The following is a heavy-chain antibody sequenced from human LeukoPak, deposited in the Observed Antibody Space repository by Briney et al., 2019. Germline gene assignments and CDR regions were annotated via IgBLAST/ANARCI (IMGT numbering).Heavy chain of an antibody. D-gene: IGHD3-10*01. Sequence: PSGTLSLTCAVSGDSISSSNWWSWVRQSPGKGLEWIAEIHHSGSTNCNPSLKSRVTISVEKSKNQFSLQLSSVAAADTAVYYCARVGVRGDITSFDYWGQGTLVTVSS. CDR2: IHHSGST. CDR1: GDSISSSNW. J-gene: IGHJ4*02. V-gene: IGHV4-4*02. CDR3: ARVGVRGDITSFDY.